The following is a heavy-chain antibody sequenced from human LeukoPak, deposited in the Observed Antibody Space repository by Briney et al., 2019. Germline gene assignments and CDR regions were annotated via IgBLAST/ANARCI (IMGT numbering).Heavy chain of an antibody. J-gene: IGHJ6*03. CDR1: GFTFSTYG. V-gene: IGHV3-23*01. D-gene: IGHD3-16*01. Sequence: GGSLRLSCAASGFTFSTYGMSWVRQAPGKGLEWVSDISGSSITTYYADSVEGRFTISRDNSKNTLYLQMNSLRVEDTAVHYCARVWGGYYMDVWGKGTTVTISS. CDR3: ARVWGGYYMDV. CDR2: ISGSSITT.